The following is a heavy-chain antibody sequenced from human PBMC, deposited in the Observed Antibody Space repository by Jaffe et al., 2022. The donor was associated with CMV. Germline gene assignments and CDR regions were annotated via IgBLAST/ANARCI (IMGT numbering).Heavy chain of an antibody. V-gene: IGHV3-66*01. CDR3: ARMGTTVTRGGAVDY. J-gene: IGHJ4*02. D-gene: IGHD4-17*01. CDR2: IYSGGST. Sequence: EVQLVESGGGLVQPGGSLRLSCAASGFTVSSNYMSWVRQAPGKGLEWVSVIYSGGSTYYADSVKGRFTISRDNSKNTLYLQMNSLRAEDTAVYYCARMGTTVTRGGAVDYWGQGTLVTVSS. CDR1: GFTVSSNY.